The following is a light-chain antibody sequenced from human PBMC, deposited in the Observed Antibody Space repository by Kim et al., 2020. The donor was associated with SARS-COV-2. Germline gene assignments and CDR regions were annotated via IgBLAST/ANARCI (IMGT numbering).Light chain of an antibody. CDR3: QQSFSTSWT. J-gene: IGKJ1*01. V-gene: IGKV1-39*01. CDR2: AAS. Sequence: DIQMTQSPSSLSASVGDRVTITCRASQSISTYLNWYQQKPGKAPKLRIYAASSLQSGVPSRFSGSASGTDFTLTITSLQPEDFTTYYCQQSFSTSWTFGQGTKVDIK. CDR1: QSISTY.